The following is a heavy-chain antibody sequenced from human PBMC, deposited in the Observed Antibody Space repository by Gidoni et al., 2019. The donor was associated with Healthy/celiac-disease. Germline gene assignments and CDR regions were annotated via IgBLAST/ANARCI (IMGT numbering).Heavy chain of an antibody. CDR3: ARGAGSSANYYYYYGMDV. CDR1: GYTFTSYD. J-gene: IGHJ6*02. Sequence: KPGASVKVSCKASGYTFTSYDINWVRQATGQGLEWMGWMNPNSGNTGYAQKFQGRVTMTRNTSISTAYMELSSLRSEDTAVYYCARGAGSSANYYYYYGMDVWGQGTTVTVSS. CDR2: MNPNSGNT. V-gene: IGHV1-8*01. D-gene: IGHD6-19*01.